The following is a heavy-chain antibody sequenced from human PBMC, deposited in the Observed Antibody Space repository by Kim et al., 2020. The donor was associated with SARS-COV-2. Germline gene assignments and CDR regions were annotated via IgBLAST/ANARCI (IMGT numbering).Heavy chain of an antibody. D-gene: IGHD3-9*01. Sequence: YTPSLKSGVNISVDTSKNQFSLKRGSVPAADTAVDYCAKDRLGILTDFDYWGQGTLVTVSS. CDR3: AKDRLGILTDFDY. V-gene: IGHV4-30-2*04. J-gene: IGHJ4*02.